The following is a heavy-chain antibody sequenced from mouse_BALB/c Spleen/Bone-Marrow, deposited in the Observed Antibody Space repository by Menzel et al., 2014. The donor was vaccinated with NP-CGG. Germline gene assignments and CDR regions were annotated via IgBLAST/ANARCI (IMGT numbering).Heavy chain of an antibody. CDR3: ARDIGRLLLGY. CDR2: IRNKANGYTT. Sequence: EVKVVESGGGLVQPGGSLRLPCATSGFTFTDYYMNWVRQPPGKALEWLGFIRNKANGYTTEYSASVKGRFTISRDNSQSILYLQMNTLRAEDSATYYCARDIGRLLLGYWGQGTTLTVSS. J-gene: IGHJ2*01. D-gene: IGHD2-3*01. CDR1: GFTFTDYY. V-gene: IGHV7-3*02.